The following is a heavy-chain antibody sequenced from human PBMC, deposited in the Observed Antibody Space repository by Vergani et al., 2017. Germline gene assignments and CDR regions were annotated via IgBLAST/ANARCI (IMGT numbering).Heavy chain of an antibody. D-gene: IGHD4-17*01. CDR1: GFTFSSYS. V-gene: IGHV3-21*01. CDR3: AREDYGDYNYYYYGMDV. J-gene: IGHJ6*02. CDR2: ISSSSSYI. Sequence: VQLVESGGGLVKPGGSLRLSCAASGFTFSSYSMNWVRQAPGKGLEWVSSISSSSSYIYYADSVKGRFTISSDNAKNSLYLQMNSLRAEDTAVYYCAREDYGDYNYYYYGMDVWGQGTTVTVSS.